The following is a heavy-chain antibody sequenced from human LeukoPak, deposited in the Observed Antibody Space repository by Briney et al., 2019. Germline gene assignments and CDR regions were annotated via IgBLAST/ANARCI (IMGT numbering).Heavy chain of an antibody. D-gene: IGHD1-7*01. CDR1: GYTFTSYG. J-gene: IGHJ4*02. CDR3: ATGAHGLELPWYDY. V-gene: IGHV1-18*01. CDR2: ISAYNGNT. Sequence: GASVKVSCKASGYTFTSYGISWVRQAPGQGLEWMGWISAYNGNTNYAQKLQGRVTMTTDTSTSTAYMELSSLRSEDTAVYYCATGAHGLELPWYDYWGQGTLVTVSS.